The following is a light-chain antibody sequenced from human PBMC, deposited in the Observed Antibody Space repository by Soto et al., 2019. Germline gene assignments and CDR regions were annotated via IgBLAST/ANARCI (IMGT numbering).Light chain of an antibody. CDR2: KAS. V-gene: IGKV1-5*03. Sequence: DIQMTPSPSTLSASVGDRVPITCRTSQSIGTWLAWYQQKPGKAPKLLIYKASTLGSGVPSRFSGSGSGTEFTLTISSLQPEDFATYYCQQLNSYPWTFGQGTKVDIK. CDR1: QSIGTW. J-gene: IGKJ1*01. CDR3: QQLNSYPWT.